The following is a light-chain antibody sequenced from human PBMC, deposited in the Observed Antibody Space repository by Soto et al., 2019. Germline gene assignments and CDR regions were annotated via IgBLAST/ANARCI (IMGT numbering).Light chain of an antibody. V-gene: IGLV1-44*01. CDR2: SDN. CDR1: SSNIGSNT. Sequence: QSVLTQPPSASGAPGQRVTISCSGSSSNIGSNTVNWYQQLPGTAPKLLMYSDNRRPSGVPDRFSGSKSGTSASLAISGLQSEDEADYYCAAWDDSLNGVVFGGGTQLTVL. CDR3: AAWDDSLNGVV. J-gene: IGLJ2*01.